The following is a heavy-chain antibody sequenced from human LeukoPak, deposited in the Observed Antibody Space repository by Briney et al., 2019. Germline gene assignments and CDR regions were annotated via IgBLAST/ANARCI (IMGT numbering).Heavy chain of an antibody. J-gene: IGHJ4*02. D-gene: IGHD2-2*01. CDR1: GGSFSGYY. CDR2: INHSGST. CDR3: ARAPPRRVPAALLDY. Sequence: PSETLSLTCAVYGGSFSGYYWSWIRQPPGKGLEWIGEINHSGSTNYNPSLKSRVTISVDTSKNQLSLKLSSVTAADTAVYYCARAPPRRVPAALLDYWGQGTLVTVSS. V-gene: IGHV4-34*01.